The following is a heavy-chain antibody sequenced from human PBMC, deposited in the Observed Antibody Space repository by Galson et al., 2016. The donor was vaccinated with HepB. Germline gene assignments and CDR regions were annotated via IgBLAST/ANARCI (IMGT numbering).Heavy chain of an antibody. D-gene: IGHD3-22*01. CDR1: GYTFTTYG. CDR2: ISAYNGNT. V-gene: IGHV1-18*01. CDR3: ARADYYVSSGYFGAFDI. J-gene: IGHJ3*02. Sequence: SVKVSCKASGYTFTTYGIIWVRQTPGQGLEWMGRISAYNGNTNYAQKLQGRVTMTTDTSTSTAYMELRSLRSDDTAVYFCARADYYVSSGYFGAFDIWGQGTMVTVSS.